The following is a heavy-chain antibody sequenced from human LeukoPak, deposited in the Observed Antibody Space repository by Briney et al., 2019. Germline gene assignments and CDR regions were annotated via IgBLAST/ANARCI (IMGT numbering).Heavy chain of an antibody. D-gene: IGHD3-22*01. V-gene: IGHV1-2*06. J-gene: IGHJ3*02. CDR3: VRDSAYYYDSSGYYGWDAFDI. Sequence: SVKVSCKASGYTFTGYYMHWVQQAPGQGLEWIGRINPNSGGTNYAQKFQGRVTMIRDTSISTAYMELRRLRSDDTAVYYCVRDSAYYYDSSGYYGWDAFDIWGQGTMVTVSS. CDR2: INPNSGGT. CDR1: GYTFTGYY.